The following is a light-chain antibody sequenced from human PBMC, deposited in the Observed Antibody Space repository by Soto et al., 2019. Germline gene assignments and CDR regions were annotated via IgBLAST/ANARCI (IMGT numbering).Light chain of an antibody. V-gene: IGKV3-20*01. CDR3: QQYSTSPWT. CDR2: IAS. Sequence: EIVLTQSPGTLSLFAGERATLSCRATQSISSNYLAWYQQKPGQAPRLLIYIASRRATGLPDRFSGSCSGTDFTLTISRLEPEDSALYYCQQYSTSPWTFGQGTKVEIK. CDR1: QSISSNY. J-gene: IGKJ1*01.